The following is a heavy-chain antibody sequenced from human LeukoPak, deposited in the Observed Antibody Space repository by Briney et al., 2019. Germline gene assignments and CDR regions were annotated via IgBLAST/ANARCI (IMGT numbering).Heavy chain of an antibody. Sequence: GGSLRLSCAASGFTFGSHAVSWVRQAPGKGLEWVGRIKPKTDGETTEYAAPVKDRFSISRDDSKSMMYLQMNSLKTEDTAVYYCITPLPYSAQGGQGTLVTVSS. J-gene: IGHJ4*02. V-gene: IGHV3-15*01. D-gene: IGHD2-21*01. CDR1: GFTFGSHA. CDR2: IKPKTDGETT. CDR3: ITPLPYSAQ.